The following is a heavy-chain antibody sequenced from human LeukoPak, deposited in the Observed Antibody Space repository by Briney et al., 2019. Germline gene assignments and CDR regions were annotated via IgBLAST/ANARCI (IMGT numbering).Heavy chain of an antibody. J-gene: IGHJ4*02. V-gene: IGHV3-7*05. D-gene: IGHD1/OR15-1a*01. CDR2: IAHDGGEK. CDR3: ASSEAPGTTDY. Sequence: PGGSLRLSCAASGFTFSNYWMSWVRQAPGRGLEWVANIAHDGGEKWYVDSVKGRFTVSRDNGRGSVYLQINSLRAEDTAVYYCASSEAPGTTDYWGQGTLVTVSS. CDR1: GFTFSNYW.